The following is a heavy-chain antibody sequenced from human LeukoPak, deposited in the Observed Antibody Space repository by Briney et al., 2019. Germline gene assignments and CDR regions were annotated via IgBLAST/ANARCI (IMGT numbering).Heavy chain of an antibody. CDR2: INHSGST. Sequence: SETLSLTCAVYGGSFSGDYWSWIRQPPGKGLEWIGEINHSGSTNYNPSLKSRVTISVDTSKNQFSLKLSSVTAADTAVYYCARVVPAAGAYCYYYYGMDVWGKGTTVTVSS. J-gene: IGHJ6*04. D-gene: IGHD2-2*01. CDR3: ARVVPAAGAYCYYYYGMDV. CDR1: GGSFSGDY. V-gene: IGHV4-34*01.